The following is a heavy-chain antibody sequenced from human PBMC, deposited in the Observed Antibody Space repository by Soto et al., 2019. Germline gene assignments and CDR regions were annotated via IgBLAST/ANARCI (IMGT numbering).Heavy chain of an antibody. CDR1: GFTFSSYS. Sequence: GGSLRLSCAASGFTFSSYSMNWVRQAPGKGLEWVSVIRYDGSNKYYADSVKGRFTISRDNSKNTLYLQMNSLRAEDTAVYYCASARDNYYYYYGMDVWGQGTTVTVSS. CDR3: ASARDNYYYYYGMDV. D-gene: IGHD2-15*01. J-gene: IGHJ6*02. CDR2: IRYDGSNK. V-gene: IGHV3-30*03.